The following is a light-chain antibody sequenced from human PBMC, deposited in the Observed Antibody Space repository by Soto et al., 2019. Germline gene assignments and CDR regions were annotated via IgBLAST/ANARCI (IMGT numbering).Light chain of an antibody. CDR3: QQRSNWPPVT. J-gene: IGKJ4*01. V-gene: IGKV3-11*01. CDR1: QSVGRH. Sequence: EIVLTQSPATLSLSPGERATLSCRASQSVGRHLNWYRHKPGQAPRLLIYDASERATGIPARFSGSGSGTDFTLTISSLEPEDFVVYYCQQRSNWPPVTFGGGTKVEFK. CDR2: DAS.